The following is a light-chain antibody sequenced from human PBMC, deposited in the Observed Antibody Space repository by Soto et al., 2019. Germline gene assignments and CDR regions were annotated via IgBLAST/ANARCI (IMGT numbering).Light chain of an antibody. Sequence: EIVMTQSPATLSVSPGERATLSCRASQSVSSNLAWYQQKPGQAPRLLIYGASTRATGIPARFSGSGSGTEFTLTIMSLQSEDFAVYYCQHYNNWPRTFGQGTKVDIK. CDR1: QSVSSN. CDR3: QHYNNWPRT. CDR2: GAS. J-gene: IGKJ1*01. V-gene: IGKV3-15*01.